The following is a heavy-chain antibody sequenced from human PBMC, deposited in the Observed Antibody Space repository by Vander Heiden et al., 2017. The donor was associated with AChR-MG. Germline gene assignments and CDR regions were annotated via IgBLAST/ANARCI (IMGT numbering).Heavy chain of an antibody. CDR2: ISYDGSNK. CDR3: ASFVVVAATPNTFDY. V-gene: IGHV3-30-3*01. Sequence: QVHLVESGGGLVQPGRSLRLSCAASGFTSSNYGMHWGRQAPGKGLEWVAVISYDGSNKYYAASVKGRFTISRDNSKNTLYLQMNSLRAEDTAVYYCASFVVVAATPNTFDYWGQGTLVTVSS. J-gene: IGHJ4*02. CDR1: GFTSSNYG. D-gene: IGHD2-15*01.